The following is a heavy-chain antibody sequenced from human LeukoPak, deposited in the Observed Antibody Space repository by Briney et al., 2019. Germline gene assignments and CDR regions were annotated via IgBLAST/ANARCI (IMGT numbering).Heavy chain of an antibody. CDR3: ARDGGYCSGGSCPDNWFDP. Sequence: ASVKVSCKASGYTFTSYGISWVRQAPGQGLEWMGWISAYNGNTNYAQKLQGRVTMTTDTSTSTAYMELRSLRSDATSVYYCARDGGYCSGGSCPDNWFDPWGQGTLVTVSS. CDR1: GYTFTSYG. J-gene: IGHJ5*02. V-gene: IGHV1-18*01. D-gene: IGHD2-15*01. CDR2: ISAYNGNT.